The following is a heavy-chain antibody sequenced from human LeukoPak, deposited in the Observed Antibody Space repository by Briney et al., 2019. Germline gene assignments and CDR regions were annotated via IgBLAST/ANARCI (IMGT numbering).Heavy chain of an antibody. CDR1: GFTFSSYG. Sequence: PGGSLRLSCAASGFTFSSYGMHWVRQAPGKGLEWVAVISYDGSNKYYADSVKGRFTISRDNSKNTLYLQMNSLRAEDTAVYYCARDMYSSSGAYWGQGTLVTVSS. CDR2: ISYDGSNK. CDR3: ARDMYSSSGAY. J-gene: IGHJ4*02. V-gene: IGHV3-30*19. D-gene: IGHD6-6*01.